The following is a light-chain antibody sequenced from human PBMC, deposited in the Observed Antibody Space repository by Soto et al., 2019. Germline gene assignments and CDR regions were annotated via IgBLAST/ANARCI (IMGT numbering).Light chain of an antibody. J-gene: IGLJ1*01. V-gene: IGLV1-44*01. Sequence: QAVVTQPPSASGTPGQRVTISCSGSNSNIGNNKVNWYQQLPGTAPKLLIYTSNQRPSGVPDRFSGSKSGTSASLAISGLQSEDEADYYCATWHDSLHGYVFGTGTKLTVL. CDR2: TSN. CDR3: ATWHDSLHGYV. CDR1: NSNIGNNK.